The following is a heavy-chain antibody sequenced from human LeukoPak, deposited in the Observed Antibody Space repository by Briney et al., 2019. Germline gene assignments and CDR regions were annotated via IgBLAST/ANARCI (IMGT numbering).Heavy chain of an antibody. Sequence: SETLSLTCTASGCSISSYYWSWVRQPPGKGLEGMGDLYYSGSTNYNPSLKSRVTISVDTSKNQFSLKLSSVTAADTAVYYCARLMSTIGALDYWGQGTLVTVSS. V-gene: IGHV4-59*08. CDR2: LYYSGST. CDR3: ARLMSTIGALDY. CDR1: GCSISSYY. D-gene: IGHD3-9*01. J-gene: IGHJ4*02.